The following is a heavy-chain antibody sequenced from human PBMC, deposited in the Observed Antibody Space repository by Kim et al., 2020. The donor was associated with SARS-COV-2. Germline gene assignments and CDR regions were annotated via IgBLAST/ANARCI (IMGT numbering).Heavy chain of an antibody. D-gene: IGHD3-16*01. CDR2: ISWNSGSI. CDR1: GFTFDDYA. V-gene: IGHV3-9*01. J-gene: IGHJ4*02. CDR3: AKAHGTEGGDFDY. Sequence: GGSLRLSCAASGFTFDDYAMHWVRQAPGKGLEWVSCISWNSGSIGYADSVKGRFTISRDNAKNSLYLQMNSLRAEDTALYYCAKAHGTEGGDFDYWGQGTLVTVSS.